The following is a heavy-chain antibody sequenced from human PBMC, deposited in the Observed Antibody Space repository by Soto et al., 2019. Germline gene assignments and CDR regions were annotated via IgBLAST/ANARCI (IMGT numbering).Heavy chain of an antibody. D-gene: IGHD1-26*01. Sequence: QVHLQGSGPRLVRPSQTLSLTCTVSGAPVNNVGYYWDWLRQSPGKGLEWIGYIYYSGTTNYNPSLKSRVTMSVDTSKNQFFLKLSSVTAADSAVYYCARYSGSYSYIWFDPWGQGTLVTVSS. CDR1: GAPVNNVGYY. V-gene: IGHV4-61*08. CDR3: ARYSGSYSYIWFDP. CDR2: IYYSGTT. J-gene: IGHJ5*02.